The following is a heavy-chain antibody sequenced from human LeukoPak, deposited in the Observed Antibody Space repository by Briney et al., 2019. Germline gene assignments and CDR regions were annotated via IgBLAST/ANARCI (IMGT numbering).Heavy chain of an antibody. Sequence: GGSLRLSCAASGFTFRSYAMSWLRQAPGKGLEWVSVISGSGGSTYYADSVKGRFTISRDNSKNTLYLQMNSLRAEDTAVYYCEKGFQLLWDYFDYWGQGTLVTVSS. CDR1: GFTFRSYA. CDR2: ISGSGGST. D-gene: IGHD2-2*01. J-gene: IGHJ4*02. V-gene: IGHV3-23*01. CDR3: EKGFQLLWDYFDY.